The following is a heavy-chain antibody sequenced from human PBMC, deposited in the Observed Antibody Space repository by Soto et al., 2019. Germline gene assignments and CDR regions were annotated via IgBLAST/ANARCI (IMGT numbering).Heavy chain of an antibody. Sequence: SETLSLTCAVSGGSISSGGYSWSWIRQPPGKGLEWIGYIYHSGSTYYNPSLKSRVTISVDRSKNQFSLKLSSVTAADTAVYYCARVNSVVTYDAFDIWGQGTMVTVSS. V-gene: IGHV4-30-2*01. J-gene: IGHJ3*02. CDR1: GGSISSGGYS. CDR2: IYHSGST. D-gene: IGHD2-15*01. CDR3: ARVNSVVTYDAFDI.